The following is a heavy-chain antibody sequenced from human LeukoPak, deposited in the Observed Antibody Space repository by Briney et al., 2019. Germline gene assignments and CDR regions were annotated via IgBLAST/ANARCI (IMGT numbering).Heavy chain of an antibody. V-gene: IGHV4-30-4*01. J-gene: IGHJ4*02. Sequence: SSETLSLTCTVSGGSISSGDYYWSWIRQPPGKGLEWIGYIYYRGSSYYNPSLKSRVAISVDTSKNQISLKLSSVTAADTAVYYCARDKTTTIFWLGPFDYWGQGTLVTVSS. CDR3: ARDKTTTIFWLGPFDY. CDR2: IYYRGSS. D-gene: IGHD3-9*01. CDR1: GGSISSGDYY.